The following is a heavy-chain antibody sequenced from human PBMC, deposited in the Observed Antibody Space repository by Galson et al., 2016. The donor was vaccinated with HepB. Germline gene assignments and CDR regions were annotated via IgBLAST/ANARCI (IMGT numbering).Heavy chain of an antibody. CDR1: SFIFSDYA. CDR3: TKDPQLYVTRGVWDN. Sequence: SLRLSCAVSSFIFSDYAMHWVRQVPGKGLEWVAVISYDGSEEFYADSLKGRFTISRDNSRDTLYLQMNSLRPEDTAVYHCTKDPQLYVTRGVWDNWGQGALVTVSS. V-gene: IGHV3-30*07. J-gene: IGHJ4*02. D-gene: IGHD3-10*01. CDR2: ISYDGSEE.